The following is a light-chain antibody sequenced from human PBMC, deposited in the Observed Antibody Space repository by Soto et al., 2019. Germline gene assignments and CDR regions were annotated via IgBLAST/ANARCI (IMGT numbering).Light chain of an antibody. CDR3: QQSYTNPIA. CDR1: QTISSH. CDR2: AAS. Sequence: DIKMTQSPSSLSASVGDRVIITCRASQTISSHLNWYQQKPVKAPNLLVYAASSLQSVVPSRFTGSGSGTDFTLTISSLQPEDFATYFCQQSYTNPIAFGQGPRLETK. J-gene: IGKJ5*01. V-gene: IGKV1-39*01.